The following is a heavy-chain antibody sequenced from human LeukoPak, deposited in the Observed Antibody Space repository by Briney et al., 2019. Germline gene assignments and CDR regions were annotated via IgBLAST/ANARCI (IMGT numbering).Heavy chain of an antibody. CDR2: ISGSGGRT. CDR3: AKDCGWAFDYCGMDV. D-gene: IGHD6-19*01. CDR1: GFTFSSYV. J-gene: IGHJ6*02. Sequence: GGSLRLSCAASGFTFSSYVMSWVRQAPGKGLEWVSAISGSGGRTYYADSVKGRFTISRDNSKNTLYLQMNSLRAEDTAVYYCAKDCGWAFDYCGMDVWGQGTTVTVSS. V-gene: IGHV3-23*01.